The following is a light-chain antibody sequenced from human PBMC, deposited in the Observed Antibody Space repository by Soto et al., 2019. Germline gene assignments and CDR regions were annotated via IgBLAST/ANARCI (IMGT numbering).Light chain of an antibody. CDR3: HQYGSSPQT. J-gene: IGKJ1*01. Sequence: EFVLTQSPGTLSLSPGERATLSCRASQSVSSNYLAWYQQKPGQAPRLLIYGASTRDTGIADRFSGSGSGTDFTLSSSRLEPEDLAVYYCHQYGSSPQTFGQGTKVEIK. V-gene: IGKV3-20*01. CDR1: QSVSSNY. CDR2: GAS.